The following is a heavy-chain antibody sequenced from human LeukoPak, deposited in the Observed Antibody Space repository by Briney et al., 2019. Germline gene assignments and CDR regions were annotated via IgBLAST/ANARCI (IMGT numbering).Heavy chain of an antibody. CDR2: VHCTGIT. V-gene: IGHV4-59*08. Sequence: TSETLSLTCTVSSGSISSYYWSWIRQPPGKGLEWIGYVHCTGITNYSPSLKSRVTISLDTSKKQFSLKLSSVTAADTAVYYCTRGSDGEYDSWGQGTLVTVSS. CDR1: SGSISSYY. J-gene: IGHJ4*02. D-gene: IGHD5-24*01. CDR3: TRGSDGEYDS.